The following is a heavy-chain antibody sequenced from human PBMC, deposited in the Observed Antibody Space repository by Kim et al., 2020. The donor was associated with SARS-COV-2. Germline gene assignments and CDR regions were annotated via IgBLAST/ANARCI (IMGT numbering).Heavy chain of an antibody. J-gene: IGHJ6*02. CDR1: GYTFTSYG. CDR3: ARVGGSWYVQAHYGMDV. D-gene: IGHD6-13*01. V-gene: IGHV1-18*01. Sequence: ASVKVSCKASGYTFTSYGISWVRQAPGQGLEWMGWISAYNGNTNYAQKLQGRVTMTTDTSTSTAYMELRSLRSDDTAVYYCARVGGSWYVQAHYGMDVWGQGTTVTVSS. CDR2: ISAYNGNT.